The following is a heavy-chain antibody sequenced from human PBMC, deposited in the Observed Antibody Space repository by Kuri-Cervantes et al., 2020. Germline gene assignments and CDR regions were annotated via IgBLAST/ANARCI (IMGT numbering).Heavy chain of an antibody. J-gene: IGHJ4*02. Sequence: GGSLRLSCAASGFTFSSYGMHWVRQAPGKGLEWVAVISYDGSNKYYADSVKGRFTISRDNSKNTLYLQMNSLRAEDTAVYYCAKDWGLRWGQGTLVTVSS. V-gene: IGHV3-30*18. CDR3: AKDWGLR. CDR2: ISYDGSNK. D-gene: IGHD4-17*01. CDR1: GFTFSSYG.